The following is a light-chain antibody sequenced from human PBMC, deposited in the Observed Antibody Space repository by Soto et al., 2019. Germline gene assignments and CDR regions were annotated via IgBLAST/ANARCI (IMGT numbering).Light chain of an antibody. Sequence: QSALTQPPSVSGAPGQRVTISCTGGSSNTGAGYDVHWYQQLPGTAPKLLIYDNNNRPSGVPDRFSGSKSGTSASLAITGLQTEDEADYYCQAYDNSLSAAVFGGGTKLTVL. CDR1: SSNTGAGYD. V-gene: IGLV1-40*01. CDR3: QAYDNSLSAAV. CDR2: DNN. J-gene: IGLJ2*01.